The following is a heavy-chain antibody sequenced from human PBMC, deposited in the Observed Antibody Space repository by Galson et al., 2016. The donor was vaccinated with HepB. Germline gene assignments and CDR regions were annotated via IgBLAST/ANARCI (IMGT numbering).Heavy chain of an antibody. CDR3: AKDYGDCSGGRCYSPTLFDY. Sequence: SLRLSCAASEFTFSSYAMSWVRQAPGKGLEWVSGITESGGTTYYADSVKGRFTISRDNSKNTLYLQMNGLRAEDTAVYYCAKDYGDCSGGRCYSPTLFDYWGRGTPVSVSS. J-gene: IGHJ4*01. CDR2: ITESGGTT. D-gene: IGHD2-15*01. V-gene: IGHV3-23*01. CDR1: EFTFSSYA.